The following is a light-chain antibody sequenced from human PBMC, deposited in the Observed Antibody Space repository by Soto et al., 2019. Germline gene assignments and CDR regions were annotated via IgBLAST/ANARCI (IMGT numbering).Light chain of an antibody. CDR3: KQRSNLIN. CDR1: QSAGNY. Sequence: EIVMTHSPSARSVSPVETASLSFMASQSAGNYLAWYQQKPGQAPRLLIYDASNRATGIPARFSGSGSGRDFTLTISSLEPEDFAVYYCKQRSNLINFGQGTRLEIK. J-gene: IGKJ5*01. CDR2: DAS. V-gene: IGKV3-11*02.